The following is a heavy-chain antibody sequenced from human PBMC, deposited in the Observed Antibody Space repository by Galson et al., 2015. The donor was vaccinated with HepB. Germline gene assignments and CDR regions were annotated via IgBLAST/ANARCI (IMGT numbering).Heavy chain of an antibody. J-gene: IGHJ1*01. CDR2: ISGYNGNT. D-gene: IGHD4-17*01. V-gene: IGHV1-18*01. CDR3: ARDTSYSDNSLSY. CDR1: GYTFTNYG. Sequence: SVKVSCKASGYTFTNYGINWVRQAPGQGLEWMGWISGYNGNTKYAQKLLGRVTMTTDTSTNTVYMELRSLTSDDTADYYCARDTSYSDNSLSYWGQGTLVTVSS.